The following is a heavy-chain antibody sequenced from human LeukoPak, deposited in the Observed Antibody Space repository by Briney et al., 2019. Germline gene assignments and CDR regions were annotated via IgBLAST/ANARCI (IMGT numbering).Heavy chain of an antibody. Sequence: GASVKVSCKASGYTFTGYYLHWVRQAPGQGLEWMGWITPNSGGTNYAQKFQGRVTMTRDTSISTAYMELSSLRSEDTAVYYCAADLSGGRNWFDPWGQGTLVTVSS. V-gene: IGHV1-2*02. D-gene: IGHD2-15*01. CDR1: GYTFTGYY. CDR2: ITPNSGGT. J-gene: IGHJ5*02. CDR3: AADLSGGRNWFDP.